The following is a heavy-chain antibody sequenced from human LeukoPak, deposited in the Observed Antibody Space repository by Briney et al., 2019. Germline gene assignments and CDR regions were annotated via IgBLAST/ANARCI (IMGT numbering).Heavy chain of an antibody. CDR3: ARVQARDYYYYYYMDV. J-gene: IGHJ6*03. CDR1: GGSISSCY. Sequence: SETLSLTCTVSGGSISSCYWSWIRQPAGKGLEWIGRIYTSGSTNYNPSLKSRVTMSVDTSKNQFSLKLSSVTAADTAVYYCARVQARDYYYYYYMDVWGKGTTVTVSS. CDR2: IYTSGST. D-gene: IGHD3-10*01. V-gene: IGHV4-4*07.